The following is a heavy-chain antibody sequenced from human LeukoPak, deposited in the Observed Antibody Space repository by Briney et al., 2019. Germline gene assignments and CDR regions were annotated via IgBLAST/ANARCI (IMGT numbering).Heavy chain of an antibody. CDR3: AKGSGAGRPYYFDQ. Sequence: GGSLRLSCAASGFTFSSYTMSWVRQAPGKGLEWVSAITYGTGDTYHADSVKGRFTISRDNSKNTLYMQMNNLRAVDTAVYYCAKGSGAGRPYYFDQWGQGTLVTVSS. D-gene: IGHD2-15*01. V-gene: IGHV3-23*01. CDR2: ITYGTGDT. J-gene: IGHJ4*02. CDR1: GFTFSSYT.